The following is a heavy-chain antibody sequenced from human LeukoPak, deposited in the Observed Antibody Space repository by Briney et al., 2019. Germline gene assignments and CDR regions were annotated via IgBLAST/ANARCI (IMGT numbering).Heavy chain of an antibody. CDR1: GFTFDAYT. CDR3: AKEMGTIYFDS. CDR2: ISWDSTNT. J-gene: IGHJ4*02. D-gene: IGHD5-24*01. Sequence: GGSLRLSCAASGFTFDAYTSHWVRQAPGKGLQWVSLISWDSTNTYYADSVKGRFTISRDNSKNSLYLQMNSLTAEDTALYYCAKEMGTIYFDSWGQGSLVTVSS. V-gene: IGHV3-43*01.